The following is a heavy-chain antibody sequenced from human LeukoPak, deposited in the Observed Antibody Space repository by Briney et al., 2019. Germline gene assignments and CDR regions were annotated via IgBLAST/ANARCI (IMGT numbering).Heavy chain of an antibody. V-gene: IGHV3-23*01. CDR1: GFSFSGYR. Sequence: PGGSLRLSCEASGFSFSGYRMTWVRQAPGKGLEWVSAISGSGGSTYYADSVKGRFTISRDNSKNTLYLQMNSLRAEDTAVYYCAKDLPVAGNYFDYWGQGTLVTVSS. D-gene: IGHD6-19*01. CDR2: ISGSGGST. J-gene: IGHJ4*02. CDR3: AKDLPVAGNYFDY.